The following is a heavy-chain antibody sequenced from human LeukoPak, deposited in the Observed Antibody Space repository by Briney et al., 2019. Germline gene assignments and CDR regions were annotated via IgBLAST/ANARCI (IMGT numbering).Heavy chain of an antibody. CDR2: ISYDGSNK. D-gene: IGHD5-18*01. V-gene: IGHV3-30*18. Sequence: GGSLRLSCAASGFTFSSYGMHWVRQAPGKGLEWVAVISYDGSNKYYADSVKGRFTISRDNSENTLYLQMNSLRAEDTAVYYCAKGGSSWSGYSYGYEGNYYFDYWGQGTLVTVSS. CDR1: GFTFSSYG. CDR3: AKGGSSWSGYSYGYEGNYYFDY. J-gene: IGHJ4*02.